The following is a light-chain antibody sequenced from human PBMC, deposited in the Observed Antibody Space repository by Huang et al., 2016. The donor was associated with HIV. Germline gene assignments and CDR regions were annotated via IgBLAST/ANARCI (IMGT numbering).Light chain of an antibody. CDR2: WAA. J-gene: IGKJ2*02. CDR1: QSILDISNNRMS. CDR3: QQYYTSPWT. V-gene: IGKV4-1*01. Sequence: DIVMVQSPDSLVVSLGERATINCKSGQSILDISNNRMSLAWYQQKPGQSPKLLIYWAATRQGGVPDRFSGNGSRTDFTLTISSLQAEDVAVYYCQQYYTSPWTFGQGTKLEI.